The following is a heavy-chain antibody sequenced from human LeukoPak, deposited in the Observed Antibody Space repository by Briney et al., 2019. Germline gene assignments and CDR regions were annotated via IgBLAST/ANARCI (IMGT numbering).Heavy chain of an antibody. CDR3: ARDGSTMVRGVIISNRNYYYYYGMDV. J-gene: IGHJ6*02. D-gene: IGHD3-10*01. CDR1: GFTFSSYS. Sequence: GGSLRLSCAASGFTFSSYSMNWVRQAPGKGLEWVSYISSSSSTIYYADSVKGRFTISRGNAKNSLYLQMNSLRAEDTAVYYCARDGSTMVRGVIISNRNYYYYYGMDVWGQGTTVTVSS. CDR2: ISSSSSTI. V-gene: IGHV3-48*04.